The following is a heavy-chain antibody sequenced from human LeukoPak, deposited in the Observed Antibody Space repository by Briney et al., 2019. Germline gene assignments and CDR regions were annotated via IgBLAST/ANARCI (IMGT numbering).Heavy chain of an antibody. CDR3: ASLVVPAARDYYYYMDV. J-gene: IGHJ6*03. V-gene: IGHV4-59*01. CDR2: IYYSGST. D-gene: IGHD2-2*01. CDR1: GGSISPYY. Sequence: SETLSLTCTVSGGSISPYYWSWIRQPPGKGLEWIGYIYYSGSTNYNPSLKSRVTISVDTSKNQFSLKLSSVTAADTAVYYCASLVVPAARDYYYYMDVWGKGTTVTVSS.